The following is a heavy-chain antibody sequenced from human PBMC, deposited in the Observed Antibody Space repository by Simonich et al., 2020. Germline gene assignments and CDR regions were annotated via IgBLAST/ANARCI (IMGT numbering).Heavy chain of an antibody. V-gene: IGHV3-30*07. CDR3: ARDRNWGWFDP. J-gene: IGHJ5*02. Sequence: VQLVESGGGLVQPGGSLRLSCAASGFTFSSYAMHWVRQAPGKGLEWVAVISYDGSNKYYADSVKGRFTISRDNSKNTLYLQMNSLRAEDTAVYYCARDRNWGWFDPWGQGTLVTVSS. D-gene: IGHD7-27*01. CDR1: GFTFSSYA. CDR2: ISYDGSNK.